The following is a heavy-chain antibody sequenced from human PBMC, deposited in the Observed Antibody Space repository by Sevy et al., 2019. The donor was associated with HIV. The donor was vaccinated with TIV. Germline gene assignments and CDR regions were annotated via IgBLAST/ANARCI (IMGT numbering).Heavy chain of an antibody. D-gene: IGHD3-22*01. CDR2: IYPDDSDT. V-gene: IGHV5-51*01. Sequence: GESLKISCKGSGYSFTSHWLGWVRHMPGKGLEWTGIIYPDDSDTKYSPSFQGQVTFSADKSISTAYLQWSSLKASDTAMYLSATSRTGYFDSSGYYIYWGQGTLVTVSS. CDR3: ATSRTGYFDSSGYYIY. J-gene: IGHJ4*02. CDR1: GYSFTSHW.